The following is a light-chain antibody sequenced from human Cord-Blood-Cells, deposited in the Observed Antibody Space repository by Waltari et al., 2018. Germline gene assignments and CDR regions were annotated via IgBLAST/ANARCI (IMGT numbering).Light chain of an antibody. CDR3: QQYNSYPYT. J-gene: IGKJ2*01. CDR2: KAS. CDR1: QSISSW. V-gene: IGKV1-5*03. Sequence: DIQMTQSPSTLSAFVGDRVTITCRARQSISSWLAWYQQKPGKAPKLLIYKASSLESGVPSRFSGSGSGTEFTLTISSLQPDDFATYYCQQYNSYPYTFGQGTKLEIK.